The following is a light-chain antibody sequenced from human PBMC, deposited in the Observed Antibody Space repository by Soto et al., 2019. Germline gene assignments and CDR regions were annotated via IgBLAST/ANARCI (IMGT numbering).Light chain of an antibody. CDR2: GAS. Sequence: EMVMTHSPATLSVSPWEIATLSCRASQSVSSFYLAWYQQKPGQAPRLLIYGASRRATGIPDRFSGSGSETDFTLTITRLGPEDFAVYYCQQYARSPITFGQGTRLEIK. J-gene: IGKJ5*01. CDR3: QQYARSPIT. CDR1: QSVSSFY. V-gene: IGKV3-20*01.